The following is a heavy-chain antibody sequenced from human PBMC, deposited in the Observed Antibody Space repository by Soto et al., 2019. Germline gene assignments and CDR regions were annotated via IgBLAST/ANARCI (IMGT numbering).Heavy chain of an antibody. D-gene: IGHD2-15*01. V-gene: IGHV3-30*18. CDR3: AKAGDNIGYCSGGSCFDYDGMDV. CDR1: GFTFSSYG. Sequence: QVQLVESGGGVVQPGRSLRLSCAASGFTFSSYGMHWVRQAPGKGLEWVAVISYDGSNKYYADSVKGRVTISRDNSKNTLYLQMNSLRAEDTAVYYCAKAGDNIGYCSGGSCFDYDGMDVWGQGTTVTVSS. J-gene: IGHJ6*02. CDR2: ISYDGSNK.